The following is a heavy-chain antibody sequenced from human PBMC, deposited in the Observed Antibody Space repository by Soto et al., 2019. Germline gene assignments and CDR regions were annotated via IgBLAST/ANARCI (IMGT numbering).Heavy chain of an antibody. CDR2: IYYSGST. D-gene: IGHD3-3*01. CDR1: GGSVSSGSYY. Sequence: SETLSLTCTVSGGSVSSGSYYWSWIRQPPGKGLEWIGDIYYSGSTNYNPSLKSRVTISVDTSKNQFSLKLSSVTAADTAVYYCARGRSRFLEWSPLFDYWGQGTLVTVSS. CDR3: ARGRSRFLEWSPLFDY. V-gene: IGHV4-61*01. J-gene: IGHJ4*02.